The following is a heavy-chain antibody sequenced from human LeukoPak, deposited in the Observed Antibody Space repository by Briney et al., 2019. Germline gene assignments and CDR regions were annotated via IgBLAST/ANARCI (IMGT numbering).Heavy chain of an antibody. J-gene: IGHJ4*02. CDR3: ARQYDY. D-gene: IGHD2-2*01. CDR1: GYSISSGYY. V-gene: IGHV4-38-2*01. Sequence: PSETLSLTCAVSGYSISSGYYWGWIRQPPGKGLEWIGSIYHSGSTYYNPSLKSRVTISVDTSKNQFSLNLTSVTAADTAVYYCARQYDYWGQGTLVTVSS. CDR2: IYHSGST.